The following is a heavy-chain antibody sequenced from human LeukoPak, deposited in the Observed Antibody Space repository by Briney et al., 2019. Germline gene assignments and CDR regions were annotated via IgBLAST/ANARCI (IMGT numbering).Heavy chain of an antibody. Sequence: GGSLRLSCEASGFTFSSYAMSWVRQAPGKGLEWVSTISDSGGSTYYSDSVKGRFTISRDNSKNTLYLQMNSLRAEDTAVYYCEKGNWYKLEVFEYWGQGTLVTVSS. V-gene: IGHV3-23*01. CDR1: GFTFSSYA. CDR2: ISDSGGST. CDR3: EKGNWYKLEVFEY. D-gene: IGHD1/OR15-1a*01. J-gene: IGHJ4*02.